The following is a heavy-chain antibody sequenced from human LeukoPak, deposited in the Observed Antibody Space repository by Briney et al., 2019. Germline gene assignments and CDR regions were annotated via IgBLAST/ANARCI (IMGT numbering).Heavy chain of an antibody. J-gene: IGHJ4*02. Sequence: ASVKVSCKASGYTFTGYYIHWVRQAPGQGLGWMGWINPNSGGTNYAQKFQGRVTMTRDTSISTAYMELSRLRSDDTAVYYCARDLEQQLNFDYWGQGTLVTVSS. CDR2: INPNSGGT. V-gene: IGHV1-2*02. CDR1: GYTFTGYY. CDR3: ARDLEQQLNFDY. D-gene: IGHD6-13*01.